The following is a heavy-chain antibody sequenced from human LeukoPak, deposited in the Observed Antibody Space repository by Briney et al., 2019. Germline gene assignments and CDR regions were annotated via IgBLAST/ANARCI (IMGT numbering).Heavy chain of an antibody. J-gene: IGHJ4*02. Sequence: KPSETLSLTCTVSGGSISSSSYYWGWIRQPPGKGLEWIGSIYYSGSTYYNPSLKSRVTISVDTSKNQFSLKLSSVTAADTAVYYCARSLLGYGGYPQGGFDYWGQGTLVTVSS. V-gene: IGHV4-39*01. CDR2: IYYSGST. D-gene: IGHD5-12*01. CDR3: ARSLLGYGGYPQGGFDY. CDR1: GGSISSSSYY.